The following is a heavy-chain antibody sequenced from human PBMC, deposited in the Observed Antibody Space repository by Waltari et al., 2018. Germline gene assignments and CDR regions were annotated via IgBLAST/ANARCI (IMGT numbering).Heavy chain of an antibody. J-gene: IGHJ4*02. Sequence: QVQLQESGPGLVKPSETLSLTCAVSGYSISSGYYWGWIRQPPGKGLEWIGSIYHSGSTYYNPSLKSRVTISVDTSKNQFSLKLSSVTAADTAVYYCATGGPVLPHDYFDYWGQGTLVTVSS. CDR3: ATGGPVLPHDYFDY. CDR2: IYHSGST. D-gene: IGHD3-10*01. CDR1: GYSISSGYY. V-gene: IGHV4-38-2*01.